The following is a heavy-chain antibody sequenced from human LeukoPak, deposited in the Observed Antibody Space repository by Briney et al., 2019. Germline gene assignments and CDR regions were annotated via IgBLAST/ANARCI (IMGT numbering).Heavy chain of an antibody. V-gene: IGHV3-48*04. CDR1: GFTFNNYN. CDR3: AELGITMIGGV. Sequence: GGSLRLSCAASGFTFNNYNMNWVRQAPGKGLEWVSYISSSGSTIYYADSVKGRFTISRDNAKNSLYLQMNSLRAEDTAVYYCAELGITMIGGVWGKGTTVTISS. J-gene: IGHJ6*04. CDR2: ISSSGSTI. D-gene: IGHD3-10*02.